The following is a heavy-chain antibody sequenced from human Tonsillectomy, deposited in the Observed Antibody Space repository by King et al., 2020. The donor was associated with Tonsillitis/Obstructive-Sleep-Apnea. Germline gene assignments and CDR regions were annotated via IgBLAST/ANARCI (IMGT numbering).Heavy chain of an antibody. CDR2: IWYDGSNK. V-gene: IGHV3-33*01. Sequence: VQLVQSGGGVVQPGRSLRVSCAASGFTFSTYGMHWVRQAPGRGLEWVAVIWYDGSNKYYADSVKGRFTISRDNSKNTLYLQMNSLRAEDTAVYYCVRARVVNFDYWGQGTLVTVSS. CDR3: VRARVVNFDY. D-gene: IGHD2-2*01. CDR1: GFTFSTYG. J-gene: IGHJ4*02.